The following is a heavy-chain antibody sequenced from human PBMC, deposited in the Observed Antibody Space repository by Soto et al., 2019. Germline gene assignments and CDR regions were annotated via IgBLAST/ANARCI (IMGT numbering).Heavy chain of an antibody. CDR1: GDSISRNGYF. Sequence: SDTLSLTCTVSGDSISRNGYFWSWIRQHPGKGLEGIGYVSYSGSSYYNPSLKSRVIISVDTSKNHFSLNLTAVTAADTAVYYCARGTMLRGPGYYYAMDVWGQGXTVTVSS. V-gene: IGHV4-31*03. CDR3: ARGTMLRGPGYYYAMDV. D-gene: IGHD3-10*01. J-gene: IGHJ6*02. CDR2: VSYSGSS.